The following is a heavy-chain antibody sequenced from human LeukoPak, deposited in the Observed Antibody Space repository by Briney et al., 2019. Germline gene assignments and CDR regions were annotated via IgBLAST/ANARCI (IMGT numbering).Heavy chain of an antibody. J-gene: IGHJ4*02. CDR3: ARHEGRTAMVSY. CDR2: IYYSGST. V-gene: IGHV4-59*08. D-gene: IGHD5-18*01. CDR1: GGSISSYY. Sequence: SETLSLTCTVAGGSISSYYWSWIRQPPGKGLEWIGYIYYSGSTNYNPPLKSRVTISVDTSKNQFSLKLSSVTAADTAVYYCARHEGRTAMVSYWGQGTLVTVSS.